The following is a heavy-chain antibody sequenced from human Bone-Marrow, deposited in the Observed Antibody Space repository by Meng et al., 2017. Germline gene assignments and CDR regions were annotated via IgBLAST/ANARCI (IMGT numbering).Heavy chain of an antibody. CDR1: GFTFSSYA. Sequence: GESLKISCAASGFTFSSYAMRWVRQAPGKGLEWVSAISCGGGSTYYADSVKGRFTISRDNSKNTMYLQLNSLRVDDTAAFYCAKVSRDGYDYLSWFDPWGQGTLVTVSS. J-gene: IGHJ5*02. CDR2: ISCGGGST. V-gene: IGHV3-23*01. CDR3: AKVSRDGYDYLSWFDP. D-gene: IGHD5-24*01.